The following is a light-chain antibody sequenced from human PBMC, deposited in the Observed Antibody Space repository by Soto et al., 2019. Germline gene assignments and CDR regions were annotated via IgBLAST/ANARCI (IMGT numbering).Light chain of an antibody. CDR3: QHYNSYSEA. CDR1: QSVSNNY. J-gene: IGKJ5*01. V-gene: IGKV3-20*01. CDR2: GAS. Sequence: EIVLTQSPGTLSLSPGERASLSCRASQSVSNNYLAWYQQKPGQAPRLLIYGASNRATGIPDRFSGSGSGTDFTLTISSLQPDDFATYYCQHYNSYSEAFGQGTRLEIK.